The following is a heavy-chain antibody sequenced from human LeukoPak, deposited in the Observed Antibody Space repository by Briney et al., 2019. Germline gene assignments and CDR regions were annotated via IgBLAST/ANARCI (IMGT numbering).Heavy chain of an antibody. Sequence: SETLSLTCTASGGSISSYYWSWIRQPPGKGLEWIGYIYYSGNTNYNPSLKSRVTLSVDTSKNQFSLKLSSVTAADTAVYYCARSGALTGYLYWGQGTLVTVSS. CDR1: GGSISSYY. CDR3: ARSGALTGYLY. V-gene: IGHV4-59*01. CDR2: IYYSGNT. D-gene: IGHD3-9*01. J-gene: IGHJ4*02.